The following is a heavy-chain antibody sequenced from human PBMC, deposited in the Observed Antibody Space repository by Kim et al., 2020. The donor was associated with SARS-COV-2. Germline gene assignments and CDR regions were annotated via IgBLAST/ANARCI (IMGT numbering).Heavy chain of an antibody. CDR2: ISAYNGNT. D-gene: IGHD3-22*01. CDR1: GYTFTSYG. CDR3: ARDGYDSSGYSPTTYYYYGMDV. J-gene: IGHJ6*02. V-gene: IGHV1-18*04. Sequence: ASVKVSCKASGYTFTSYGISWVRQAPGQGLEWMGWISAYNGNTNYAQKLQGRVTMTTDTSTSTAYMELRSLISDDTAVYYCARDGYDSSGYSPTTYYYYGMDVWGQGTTVTVSS.